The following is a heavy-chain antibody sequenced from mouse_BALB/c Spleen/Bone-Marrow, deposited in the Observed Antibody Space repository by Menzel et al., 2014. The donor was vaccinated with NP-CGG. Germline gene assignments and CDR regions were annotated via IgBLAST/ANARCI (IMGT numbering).Heavy chain of an antibody. V-gene: IGHV5-17*02. D-gene: IGHD4-1*01. Sequence: VQLKESGGGLVQPGGSRKLSCAASGFTFSSFGMHWVRQAPEKGLEWVAYINSGSSITYYADTLKGRFTISRDNPKSTLFLQMTSLRSEDTAIYYCTRSRGNWDDFDVWGAGTTVTVSS. CDR3: TRSRGNWDDFDV. J-gene: IGHJ1*01. CDR2: INSGSSIT. CDR1: GFTFSSFG.